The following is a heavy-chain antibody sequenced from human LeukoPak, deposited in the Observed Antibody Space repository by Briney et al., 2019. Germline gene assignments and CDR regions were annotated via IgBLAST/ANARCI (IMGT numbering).Heavy chain of an antibody. CDR2: ILYSGNT. CDR1: GGSIRNAGYC. V-gene: IGHV4-31*03. Sequence: SETLSLTCSVSGGSIRNAGYCWSWIRHFPGRGLEWIGYILYSGNTVYNPSLKRRVSMSVDTSKNQFSLNVSSLTAADTAMYYCARVGATGMVPDSWGQGAQVTVSS. J-gene: IGHJ5*01. D-gene: IGHD5-18*01. CDR3: ARVGATGMVPDS.